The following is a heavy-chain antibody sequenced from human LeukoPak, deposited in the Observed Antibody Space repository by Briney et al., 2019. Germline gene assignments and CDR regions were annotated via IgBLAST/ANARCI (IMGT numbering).Heavy chain of an antibody. V-gene: IGHV5-51*01. D-gene: IGHD3-16*01. CDR2: IYPGDSDT. CDR3: ARQGGGKFDP. J-gene: IGHJ5*02. Sequence: GESLKISCKASGYNFFRYWIGRVRQMPGKGLEWMGIIYPGDSDTRYSPSFQGQVTISVDKSSSTAYLQWSSLKASDTAMYYCARQGGGKFDPWGQGTLVTVSS. CDR1: GYNFFRYW.